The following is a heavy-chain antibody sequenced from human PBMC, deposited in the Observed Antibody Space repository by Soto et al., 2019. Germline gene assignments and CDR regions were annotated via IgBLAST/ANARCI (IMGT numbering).Heavy chain of an antibody. CDR3: VRDGTKTLRDWFDP. CDR1: GGSIGGFY. Sequence: SETLSLTCTVAGGSIGGFYGSWIRKSAGKGLEWIGRIYATGTTDYNPSLKSRVMMSVDTSKKQFSLKLRSVTAADTAVYYCVRDGTKTLRDWFDPWGQGISVTVSS. V-gene: IGHV4-4*07. J-gene: IGHJ5*02. CDR2: IYATGTT. D-gene: IGHD1-1*01.